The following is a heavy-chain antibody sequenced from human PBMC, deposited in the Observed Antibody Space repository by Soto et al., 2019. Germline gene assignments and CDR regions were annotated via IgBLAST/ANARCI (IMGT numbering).Heavy chain of an antibody. CDR1: GGSFSGYY. V-gene: IGHV4-34*01. CDR3: ARGGPTITMVRGVIDY. D-gene: IGHD3-10*01. CDR2: INHSGST. J-gene: IGHJ4*02. Sequence: SETLSLTCAVYGGSFSGYYWSWIRQPPGKGLEWIGEINHSGSTNYNPSLKSRVTISVDTSKNQFSLKRSSVTAADTAVYYCARGGPTITMVRGVIDYWGQGTLVTVSS.